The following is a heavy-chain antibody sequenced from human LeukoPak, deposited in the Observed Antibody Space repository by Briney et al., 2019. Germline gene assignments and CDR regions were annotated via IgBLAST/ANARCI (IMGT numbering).Heavy chain of an antibody. CDR1: GGSISSGDYY. V-gene: IGHV4-30-4*01. J-gene: IGHJ4*02. CDR2: IYYSGST. Sequence: SETLSLTCTVSGGSISSGDYYWSWIRQPPGKGLEWIGYIYYSGSTYYNPSLKSRVTRSVDTSKNQFSLKLSSVTGADTAVYYCARDYVKGGSPDYWGQGTLVTVSS. D-gene: IGHD2-15*01. CDR3: ARDYVKGGSPDY.